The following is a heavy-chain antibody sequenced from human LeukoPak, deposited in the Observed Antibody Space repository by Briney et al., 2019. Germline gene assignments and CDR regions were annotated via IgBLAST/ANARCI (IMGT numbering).Heavy chain of an antibody. CDR2: INTNTGNP. V-gene: IGHV7-4-1*02. D-gene: IGHD6-19*01. CDR1: GYTFTSYA. J-gene: IGHJ4*02. Sequence: ASVKVSCKASGYTFTSYAMNWVRQAPGQGLEWMGWINTNTGNPTYAQGFTGRFVFSLDTSVSTAYLQISSLKAEDTAVYYCARSSPIAVAGKSPSWDYWGQGTLVTVSS. CDR3: ARSSPIAVAGKSPSWDY.